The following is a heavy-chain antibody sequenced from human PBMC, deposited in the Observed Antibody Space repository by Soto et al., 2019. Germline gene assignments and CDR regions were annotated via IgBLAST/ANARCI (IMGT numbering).Heavy chain of an antibody. Sequence: QVQLVQSGAEVKKPGASVKVSCKASGYTFTSYYMHWVRQAPGQGLEWMGIINPSGGSTSYAQKFQGRVTITRDTSKSTVYMELSSLRSEDTAVYYCARVYPSDTRYGYVGNNWFDPWGQGTLVTVSS. CDR1: GYTFTSYY. D-gene: IGHD5-18*01. CDR3: ARVYPSDTRYGYVGNNWFDP. J-gene: IGHJ5*02. CDR2: INPSGGST. V-gene: IGHV1-46*03.